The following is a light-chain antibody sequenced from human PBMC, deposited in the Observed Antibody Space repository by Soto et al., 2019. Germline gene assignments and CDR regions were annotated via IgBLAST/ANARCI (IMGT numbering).Light chain of an antibody. CDR1: NSDVGGYNY. CDR3: SSYAGSNWYV. V-gene: IGLV2-8*01. CDR2: EVN. J-gene: IGLJ1*01. Sequence: QSVLTQPPSASGARGQSVTIACSGTNSDVGGYNYVSWYQQYPGKAPKLIIYEVNERPSGVPDRFSGSKSGNTASLTVSGLQTADEADYYCSSYAGSNWYVFGTGTQLTVL.